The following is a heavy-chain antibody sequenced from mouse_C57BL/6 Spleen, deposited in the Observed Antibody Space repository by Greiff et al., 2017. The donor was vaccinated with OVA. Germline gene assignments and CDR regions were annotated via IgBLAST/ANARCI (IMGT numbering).Heavy chain of an antibody. V-gene: IGHV3-6*01. CDR2: ISYDGSK. D-gene: IGHD4-1*01. J-gene: IGHJ1*03. Sequence: ESGPGLVKPSQSLSLTCSVTGYSITSGYYWNWIRQFPGNKLEWMGYISYDGSKNYNPSLKNRISITRDTSKNQFFLKLNSVTTEDTATYYCARGDWEYFDVWGTGTTVTVSS. CDR3: ARGDWEYFDV. CDR1: GYSITSGYY.